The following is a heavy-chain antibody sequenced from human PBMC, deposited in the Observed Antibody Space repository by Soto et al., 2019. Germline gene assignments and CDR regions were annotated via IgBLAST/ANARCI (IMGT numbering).Heavy chain of an antibody. D-gene: IGHD2-21*02. CDR1: GDSVSSNRVV. Sequence: SQTLSLTCDISGDSVSSNRVVWNWIRQSPSGGLEWLGRTYYRSKWSYDYAVSVQSRITITPDTSKNQFSLQLHSVTPEDTAMYYCARARDSLFDYWGQGSLVTVSS. CDR2: TYYRSKWSY. J-gene: IGHJ4*02. CDR3: ARARDSLFDY. V-gene: IGHV6-1*01.